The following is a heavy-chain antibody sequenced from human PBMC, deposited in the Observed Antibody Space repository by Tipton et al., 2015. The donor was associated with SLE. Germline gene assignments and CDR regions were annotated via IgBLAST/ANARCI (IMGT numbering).Heavy chain of an antibody. V-gene: IGHV4-34*01. CDR2: INHSGST. D-gene: IGHD3-9*01. CDR3: ARGYPYYDILTGYYLPFNYYYGMDV. J-gene: IGHJ6*02. Sequence: TLSLTCAVYGGSFSGYYWSWIRQPPGKGLEWIGEINHSGSTNYNPSLKSRVTISVDTSKNQFSLKLSSVTAADTAVHYCARGYPYYDILTGYYLPFNYYYGMDVWGQGTTVTVSS. CDR1: GGSFSGYY.